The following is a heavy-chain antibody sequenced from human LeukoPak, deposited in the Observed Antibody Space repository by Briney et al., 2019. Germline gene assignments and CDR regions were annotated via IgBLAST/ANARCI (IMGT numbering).Heavy chain of an antibody. CDR1: GGYISSYF. V-gene: IGHV4-59*08. CDR3: ARGVVTDDYYMDV. Sequence: SETLSLTCIDSGGYISSYFWSWIRQPPGKGLEWIGNTHDSGSTNFNPSLESRVSISVDTSKSQFYLQLTSVTAADTAVYFCARGVVTDDYYMDVWGKGITVIVSS. D-gene: IGHD2-21*02. J-gene: IGHJ6*03. CDR2: THDSGST.